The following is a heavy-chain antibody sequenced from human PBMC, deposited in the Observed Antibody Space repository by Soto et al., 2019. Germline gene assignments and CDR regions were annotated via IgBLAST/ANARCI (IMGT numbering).Heavy chain of an antibody. D-gene: IGHD4-17*01. CDR2: INPSGGST. J-gene: IGHJ3*02. V-gene: IGHV1-46*03. CDR3: ATDYLRTDAFDI. Sequence: ASVKVSCKASGYTFTSYYMHWVRQAPGQGLEWMGIINPSGGSTSYAQKFQGRVTMTRDTSTSTVYMELSSLRSEDTAVYYCATDYLRTDAFDIWGQGTMVTVSS. CDR1: GYTFTSYY.